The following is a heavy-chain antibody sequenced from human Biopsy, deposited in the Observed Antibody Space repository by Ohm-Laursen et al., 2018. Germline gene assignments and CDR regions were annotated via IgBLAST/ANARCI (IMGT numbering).Heavy chain of an antibody. CDR2: IAYDGSNK. D-gene: IGHD6-19*01. Sequence: SLRLSCAASGFGMYAMHWVRQPPGKGLEWLAVIAYDGSNKYYAESVKGRFTISRDRSRDTVHLQMNSLRYEDTALYYYAKDGGQWLGGAFDIWGHGTMVSVSS. CDR3: AKDGGQWLGGAFDI. CDR1: GFGMYA. V-gene: IGHV3-30*02. J-gene: IGHJ3*02.